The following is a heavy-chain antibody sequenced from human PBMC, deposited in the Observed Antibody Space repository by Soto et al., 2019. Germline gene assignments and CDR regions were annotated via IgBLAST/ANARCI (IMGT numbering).Heavy chain of an antibody. CDR2: IWYDGSNK. J-gene: IGHJ4*02. CDR1: GFTFSSHG. Sequence: QVQLVESGGGVVQPGRSLRLSCAASGFTFSSHGMHWVRQAPGKGLEWVAVIWYDGSNKYYADSVKGRFTISRDNSKNTLYLQMNSLRAEDTAVYYCARDPLMEYYFDYWGQGTLVTVSS. D-gene: IGHD3-3*01. CDR3: ARDPLMEYYFDY. V-gene: IGHV3-33*01.